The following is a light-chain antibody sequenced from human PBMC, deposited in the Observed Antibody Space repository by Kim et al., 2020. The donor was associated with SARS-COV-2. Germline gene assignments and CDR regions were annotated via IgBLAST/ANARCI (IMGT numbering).Light chain of an antibody. CDR2: GAS. V-gene: IGKV3-20*01. CDR1: QSVDSSS. CDR3: QQYGRSPLT. J-gene: IGKJ4*01. Sequence: EIVLTQSPGTLSLSPGERATLSCRASQSVDSSSLAWYQQKPGQAPRHLIYGASSRATGIPDRFSGSGSGTEFTLTISRLEPEDFAVFSWQQYGRSPLTFGGGTKVDIK.